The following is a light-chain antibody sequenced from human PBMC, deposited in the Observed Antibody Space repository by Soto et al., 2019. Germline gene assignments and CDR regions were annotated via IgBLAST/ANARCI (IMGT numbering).Light chain of an antibody. Sequence: QSVLAQPPSVSGAPGQKITISCTGTRSNIGAAYYVHWYQQFPGTAPKLLIYDTSNRPSGVPDRFSASRSGTSAYLVITGLQADDEAVYYCQSYAGSLGGSILFGGGTKLTVL. CDR3: QSYAGSLGGSIL. V-gene: IGLV1-40*01. CDR1: RSNIGAAYY. CDR2: DTS. J-gene: IGLJ2*01.